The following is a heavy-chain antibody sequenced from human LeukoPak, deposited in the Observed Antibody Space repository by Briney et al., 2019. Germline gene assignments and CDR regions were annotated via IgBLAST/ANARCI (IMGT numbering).Heavy chain of an antibody. V-gene: IGHV4-59*01. D-gene: IGHD1-7*01. J-gene: IGHJ6*03. CDR1: GGSISSYY. Sequence: SETLSLTCAVSGGSISSYYWSWIRQPPGKGLEWIGYIYYSGSTNYNPSLKSRVTISVDTSKNQFSLKLSSVTAADTAVYYCARGVRVWNYVSYMDVWGKGTTVTVSS. CDR2: IYYSGST. CDR3: ARGVRVWNYVSYMDV.